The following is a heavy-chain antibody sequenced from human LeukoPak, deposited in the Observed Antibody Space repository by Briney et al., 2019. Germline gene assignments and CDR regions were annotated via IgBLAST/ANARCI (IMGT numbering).Heavy chain of an antibody. D-gene: IGHD3-10*01. J-gene: IGHJ3*02. V-gene: IGHV3-21*01. Sequence: GGSLRLSCAASGFTFSSYSMNWVRQAPGKGLEWVSFISSYSSNIYYADSVKGRFTISRDNAKNLLYLQMNSLRAEDTAVYYCARDRVYGSGSPDAFDIWGQGTMVTVSS. CDR2: ISSYSSNI. CDR3: ARDRVYGSGSPDAFDI. CDR1: GFTFSSYS.